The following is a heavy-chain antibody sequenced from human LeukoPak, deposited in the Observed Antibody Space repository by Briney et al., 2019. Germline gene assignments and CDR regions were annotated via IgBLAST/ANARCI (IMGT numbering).Heavy chain of an antibody. D-gene: IGHD2-15*01. CDR2: IIPIFGTA. CDR3: AMPYRYCSGGSCYPDAFDI. J-gene: IGHJ3*02. V-gene: IGHV1-69*05. Sequence: SVKVSCKASGGTFSSYAISWVRQAPGQGLEWVGRIIPIFGTANYAQKFQGRVTITTDESTSTAYMELSSLRAEDTAVYYCAMPYRYCSGGSCYPDAFDIWGQGTMVTVSS. CDR1: GGTFSSYA.